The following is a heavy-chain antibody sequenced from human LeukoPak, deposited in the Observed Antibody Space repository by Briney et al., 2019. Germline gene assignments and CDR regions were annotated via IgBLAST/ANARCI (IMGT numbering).Heavy chain of an antibody. CDR3: AREARYCSKTDCDTGEGDY. D-gene: IGHD2-2*02. CDR2: IKHDGSEK. J-gene: IGHJ4*02. Sequence: GGSLRPSCAVSGFTFNNYWMTWVRQTPGKGLEWVASIKHDGSEKYYVDSVKGRFTISRDNTKNSLYLQMDSLRVEDTAVYFCAREARYCSKTDCDTGEGDYWGQGTLVTVSS. CDR1: GFTFNNYW. V-gene: IGHV3-7*01.